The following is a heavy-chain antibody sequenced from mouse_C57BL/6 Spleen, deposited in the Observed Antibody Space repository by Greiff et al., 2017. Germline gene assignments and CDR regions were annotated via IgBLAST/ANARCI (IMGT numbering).Heavy chain of an antibody. CDR2: IYPSDSET. CDR1: GYTFTSYW. V-gene: IGHV1-61*01. J-gene: IGHJ2*01. Sequence: VQLQQPGAELVRPGSSVKLSCKASGYTFTSYWMDWVKQRPGQGLEWIGNIYPSDSETHYNQKFKDKATLTVDKSSSTAYMQLSSLTSEDSAVYYCARSDSYYYGSSYGYWGQGTTLTVSS. D-gene: IGHD1-1*01. CDR3: ARSDSYYYGSSYGY.